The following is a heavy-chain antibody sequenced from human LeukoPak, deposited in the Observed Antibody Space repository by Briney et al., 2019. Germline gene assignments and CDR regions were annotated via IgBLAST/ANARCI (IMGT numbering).Heavy chain of an antibody. CDR1: GGSVSSSRHY. CDR2: IYYRGST. Sequence: PSETLSLTCTVSGGSVSSSRHYWGWIRQPPGKGLEWIGTIYYRGSTSSKPSLKSRVTISVDTSKNQFSLKLSSVTAADTAVYYCARARSSGTVDYWGQGTLVTVSS. J-gene: IGHJ4*02. V-gene: IGHV4-39*07. D-gene: IGHD1-1*01. CDR3: ARARSSGTVDY.